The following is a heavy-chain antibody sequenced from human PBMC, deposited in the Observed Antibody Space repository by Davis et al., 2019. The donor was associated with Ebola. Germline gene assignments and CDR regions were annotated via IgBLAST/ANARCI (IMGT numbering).Heavy chain of an antibody. J-gene: IGHJ4*02. CDR2: INPHSGGT. D-gene: IGHD3-16*02. Sequence: ASVQVSCKASGYTFTGYYIHWVRHPPGTELPWMGSINPHSGGTNYAQKFQGWVTTTRDTSISTFYMELSRLRSDDTAVYYCARGAPLGGLIDRWWWGQGTLVTVSS. CDR1: GYTFTGYY. V-gene: IGHV1-2*04. CDR3: ARGAPLGGLIDRWW.